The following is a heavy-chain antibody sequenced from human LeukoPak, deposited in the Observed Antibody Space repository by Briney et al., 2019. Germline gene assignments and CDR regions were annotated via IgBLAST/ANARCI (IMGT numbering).Heavy chain of an antibody. J-gene: IGHJ1*01. CDR1: GYSFTSYW. D-gene: IGHD2-2*01. CDR2: IYPGDSDT. CDR3: ARREGGRYCSSTSCSSVYFQH. V-gene: IGHV5-51*01. Sequence: GESLKISCKGSGYSFTSYWIGWVRQMPGKGLEWMGIIYPGDSDTRYSPSFQGQVTISADKSISTAYLQWSSLKASDTAMYYCARREGGRYCSSTSCSSVYFQHWGQGTLVTVSS.